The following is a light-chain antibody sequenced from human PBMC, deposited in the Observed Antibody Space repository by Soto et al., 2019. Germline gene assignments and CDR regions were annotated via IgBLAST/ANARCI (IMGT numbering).Light chain of an antibody. CDR2: EVS. CDR3: CSYAGTSTHTV. Sequence: QSPLTQPACVSGSPGQSITISCTGTSSDVGSYNLVSWYQQHPGKAPKLMISEVSKRPSGISDRFSGSKSGSTASLTISGLQAEDEADYYCCSYAGTSTHTVFGGGTQLTVL. J-gene: IGLJ7*01. V-gene: IGLV2-23*02. CDR1: SSDVGSYNL.